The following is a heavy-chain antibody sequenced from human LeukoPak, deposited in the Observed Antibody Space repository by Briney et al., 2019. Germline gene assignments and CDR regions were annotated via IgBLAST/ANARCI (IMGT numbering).Heavy chain of an antibody. CDR1: GYTFTSYD. V-gene: IGHV1-8*01. CDR2: MNPNSGNT. D-gene: IGHD3-9*01. CDR3: ARGGEYYDILTGYYRTAGFDY. J-gene: IGHJ4*02. Sequence: GASVKVSCKASGYTFTSYDINWVRQATGQGLEWMGWMNPNSGNTGYAQKFQGRVTMTRNTSISTAYTGLSSLRSEDTAVYYCARGGEYYDILTGYYRTAGFDYWGQGTLVTVSS.